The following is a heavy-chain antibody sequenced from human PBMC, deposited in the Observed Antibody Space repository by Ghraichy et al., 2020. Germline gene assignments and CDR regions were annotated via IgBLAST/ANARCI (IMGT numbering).Heavy chain of an antibody. Sequence: ETLSLICEASGFTFSSYWMNWVRQAPGKGLEWVANIKQDGGEKYYVDSVNGRFTISRDNAKNSLYLQMNSLRAEDTAVYYCAREKQPGGAAAGTGYWGQGTLVTVSS. CDR1: GFTFSSYW. J-gene: IGHJ4*02. CDR3: AREKQPGGAAAGTGY. CDR2: IKQDGGEK. D-gene: IGHD6-13*01. V-gene: IGHV3-7*01.